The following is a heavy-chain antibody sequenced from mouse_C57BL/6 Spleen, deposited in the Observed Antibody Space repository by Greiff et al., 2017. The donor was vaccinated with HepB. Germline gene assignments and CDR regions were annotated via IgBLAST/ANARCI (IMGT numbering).Heavy chain of an antibody. D-gene: IGHD1-1*01. CDR2: ISSGGDYI. CDR1: GFTFSSYA. J-gene: IGHJ2*01. CDR3: TRDRGTTVVAFDY. V-gene: IGHV5-9-1*02. Sequence: EVMLVESGEGLVKPGGSLKLSCAASGFTFSSYAMSWVRQTPENRLEWVAYISSGGDYIYYADTVKGRFTISRDKARNTLYLQMSSLKSEDTAMYYCTRDRGTTVVAFDYWGQGTTLTVSS.